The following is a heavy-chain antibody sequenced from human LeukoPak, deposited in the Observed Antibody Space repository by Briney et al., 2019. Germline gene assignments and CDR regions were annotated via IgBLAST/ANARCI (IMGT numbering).Heavy chain of an antibody. CDR1: GYTFTSYD. D-gene: IGHD2-2*02. J-gene: IGHJ3*02. CDR2: MNPNSGNT. Sequence: ASVKVSCKASGYTFTSYDINWVRQATGQGLEWMGWMNPNSGNTGYAQKFQGRVTITRNTSISTAYMELSRLRSDDTAVYYCARDRSCSSTSCYTRGNRFDAFDIWGQGTMVTVSS. CDR3: ARDRSCSSTSCYTRGNRFDAFDI. V-gene: IGHV1-8*03.